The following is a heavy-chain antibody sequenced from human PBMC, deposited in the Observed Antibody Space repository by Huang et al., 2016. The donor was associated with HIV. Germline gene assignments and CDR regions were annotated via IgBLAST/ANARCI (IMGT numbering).Heavy chain of an antibody. J-gene: IGHJ6*02. Sequence: QVQLVQSGAEVKKPGASVKVSCKASGYTFTGYYMHWVRQAPGQGLEWMGWINPNSGGTNYAQKVQGRGTMTRDTSSSTGYMELSRLRSDDTAVYYCAAGVVPAADYYYYYGMDVWGQGTTVTVSS. CDR1: GYTFTGYY. CDR2: INPNSGGT. V-gene: IGHV1-2*02. CDR3: AAGVVPAADYYYYYGMDV. D-gene: IGHD2-2*01.